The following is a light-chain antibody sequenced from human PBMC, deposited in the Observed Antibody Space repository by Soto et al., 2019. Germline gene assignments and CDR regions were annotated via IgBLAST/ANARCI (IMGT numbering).Light chain of an antibody. CDR2: GAS. CDR3: QQYNNWPRT. V-gene: IGKV3-15*01. CDR1: QSVSSN. J-gene: IGKJ1*01. Sequence: EIVMTQSPSTLSVSPGERATLSCRASQSVSSNLAWYQQKPGQAPRLIIYGASSRATGIPARFSGSGSGTEFTLTISSLQSEDFEVYYCQQYNNWPRTFGQGTKVDI.